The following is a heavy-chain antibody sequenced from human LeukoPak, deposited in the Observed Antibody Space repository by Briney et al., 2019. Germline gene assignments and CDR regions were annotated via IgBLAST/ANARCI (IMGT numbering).Heavy chain of an antibody. Sequence: SETLSLTCTDSGGSIRTYYWSWIRPPPGKGLEWIGYIYTSGSTDYNPSLKSRVTISLDTSNNQFSLNLNSVTAADTAVHYRARSRGRKVTPFDYWGQGILVTVSS. J-gene: IGHJ4*02. CDR2: IYTSGST. CDR1: GGSIRTYY. CDR3: ARSRGRKVTPFDY. D-gene: IGHD3-10*01. V-gene: IGHV4-4*09.